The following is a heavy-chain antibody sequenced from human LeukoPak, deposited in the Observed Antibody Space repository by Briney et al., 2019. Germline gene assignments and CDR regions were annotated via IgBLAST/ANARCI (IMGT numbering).Heavy chain of an antibody. J-gene: IGHJ2*01. Sequence: ASVKVSCKVSGYTLTELSMHWVRQAPGKGLEWMGGFDPEDGETIYAQKSQGRVTMTEDTSTDTAYMELSSLRSEDTAVYYCATEVTMIVVAQSYWYFDLWGRGTLVTVSS. D-gene: IGHD3-22*01. V-gene: IGHV1-24*01. CDR3: ATEVTMIVVAQSYWYFDL. CDR2: FDPEDGET. CDR1: GYTLTELS.